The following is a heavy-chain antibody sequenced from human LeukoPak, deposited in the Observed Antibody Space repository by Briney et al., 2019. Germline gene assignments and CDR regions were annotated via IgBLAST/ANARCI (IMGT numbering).Heavy chain of an antibody. J-gene: IGHJ6*02. V-gene: IGHV4-34*01. CDR2: INHSGST. D-gene: IGHD6-13*01. Sequence: SETLSLTCAVYGGSFSGYYWSWIRQPPGKGLEWIGEINHSGSTNYNPSLKSRVTISVDTSKNQFSLKLSSVTAADTAVYYCARGGPQAAAADYYYYGMDDWGQGTTVTVSS. CDR3: ARGGPQAAAADYYYYGMDD. CDR1: GGSFSGYY.